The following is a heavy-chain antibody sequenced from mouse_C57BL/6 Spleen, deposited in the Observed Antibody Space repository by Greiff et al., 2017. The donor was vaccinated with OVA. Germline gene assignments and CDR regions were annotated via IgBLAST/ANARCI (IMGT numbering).Heavy chain of an antibody. V-gene: IGHV14-4*01. J-gene: IGHJ3*01. CDR1: GFNIKDDY. Sequence: VQLKQSGAELVRPGASVKLSCTASGFNIKDDYMHWVKQRPEQGLEWIGWIDPENGDTEYASKFQGKATITADTSSNTAYLQLSSLTSEDTAVYYCTTGMGGYDERFAYWGQGTLVTVSA. D-gene: IGHD2-2*01. CDR2: IDPENGDT. CDR3: TTGMGGYDERFAY.